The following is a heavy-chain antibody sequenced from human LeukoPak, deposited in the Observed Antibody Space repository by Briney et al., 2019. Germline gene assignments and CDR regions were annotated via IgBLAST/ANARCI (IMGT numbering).Heavy chain of an antibody. V-gene: IGHV1-69*13. CDR2: IIPIFGTA. CDR1: GGTFSSYA. J-gene: IGHJ6*02. Sequence: SVTVSCTASGGTFSSYAISWVRQAPGQGLEWMGGIIPIFGTANYAQKFQGRVTITADESTSTAYMELSSLRSEDTAVYYCARALPHRSIAVAGIRYYYYYGMDVWGQGTTVTVSS. CDR3: ARALPHRSIAVAGIRYYYYYGMDV. D-gene: IGHD6-19*01.